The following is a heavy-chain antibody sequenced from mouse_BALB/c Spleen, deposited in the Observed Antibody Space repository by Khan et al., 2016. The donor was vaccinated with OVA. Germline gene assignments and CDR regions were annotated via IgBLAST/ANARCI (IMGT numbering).Heavy chain of an antibody. CDR3: ASHLTGSFAY. D-gene: IGHD4-1*01. CDR2: ISSGGDYT. V-gene: IGHV5-6*02. J-gene: IGHJ3*01. Sequence: EVKLEVSGGDLVKPGGSLKLSCAASGFTFSSYSMSWVRQTPDKRLEWVATISSGGDYTYYPDNVKGRFTISRDNAKNTLYLQMSSLKYEDTAMYYCASHLTGSFAYWGQGTLVTVSA. CDR1: GFTFSSYS.